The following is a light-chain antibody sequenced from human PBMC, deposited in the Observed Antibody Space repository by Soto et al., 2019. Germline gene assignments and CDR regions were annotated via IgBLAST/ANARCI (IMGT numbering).Light chain of an antibody. CDR3: HSYTTSTTRV. CDR2: GNS. J-gene: IGLJ2*01. Sequence: QSVLTQPPSVSGAPGQRVTISCTGSSSNIGAGYDVHWYQQLPGTAPKLLIYGNSNRPSGVPDRFSGSKSGTSASLAITGLQAEDEADYYCHSYTTSTTRVFGGGTKLTVL. V-gene: IGLV1-40*01. CDR1: SSNIGAGYD.